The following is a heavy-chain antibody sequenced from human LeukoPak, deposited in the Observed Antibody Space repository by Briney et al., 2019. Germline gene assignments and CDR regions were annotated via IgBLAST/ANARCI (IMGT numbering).Heavy chain of an antibody. CDR3: AKDRAFQAAGVTDY. CDR2: ISDDGSKK. D-gene: IGHD3-10*01. J-gene: IGHJ4*02. CDR1: GFTFSSHG. Sequence: PGRSLRLSCAASGFTFSSHGMHWVRQAPGKGLEWVAVISDDGSKKLYGESVKGRFTISRDNSENTLYLQMNSLRGDDTAVYYCAKDRAFQAAGVTDYWGQGTLVTVSS. V-gene: IGHV3-30*18.